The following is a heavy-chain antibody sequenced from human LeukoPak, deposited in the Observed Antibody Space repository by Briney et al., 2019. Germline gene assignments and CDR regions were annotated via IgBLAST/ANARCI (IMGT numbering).Heavy chain of an antibody. CDR1: GGTFSSYA. J-gene: IGHJ4*02. CDR2: IIPIFGIA. V-gene: IGHV1-69*13. D-gene: IGHD3-9*01. CDR3: ARSADILTGYYD. Sequence: ASVKVSCKASGGTFSSYAISWVRQAPGQGLEWMGGIIPIFGIANYAQKFQGRVTITADESTSTAYMELSSLRSEDTAVYYCARSADILTGYYDWGQGTLVTVSS.